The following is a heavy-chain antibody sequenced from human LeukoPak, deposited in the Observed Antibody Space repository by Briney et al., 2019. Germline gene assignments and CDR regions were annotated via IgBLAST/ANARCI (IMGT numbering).Heavy chain of an antibody. Sequence: GGSLRLSCAASGFSFTTYWMSWVRQAPGKGLEWVANIKQDGSEKYYVDSVKGRFTISRDNAKNSLYLQMKSLRAEDTAVYYCARAKGGWYWFDPWGQGTLVTVSS. CDR2: IKQDGSEK. V-gene: IGHV3-7*04. CDR3: ARAKGGWYWFDP. CDR1: GFSFTTYW. D-gene: IGHD6-19*01. J-gene: IGHJ5*02.